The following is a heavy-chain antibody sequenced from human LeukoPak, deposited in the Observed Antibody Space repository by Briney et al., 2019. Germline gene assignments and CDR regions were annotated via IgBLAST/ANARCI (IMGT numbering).Heavy chain of an antibody. D-gene: IGHD2-2*01. V-gene: IGHV3-53*01. CDR1: GFTVNSNY. CDR2: ISTGGTT. CDR3: ARGAVD. J-gene: IGHJ4*02. Sequence: GGSLRLSCAASGFTVNSNYMSWVRQAPGKGLEWVSVISTGGTTYYADSVKGRFTISRDNSKNTLYLQMNSLRAEDTAVYYCARGAVDWGQGTLVTVSS.